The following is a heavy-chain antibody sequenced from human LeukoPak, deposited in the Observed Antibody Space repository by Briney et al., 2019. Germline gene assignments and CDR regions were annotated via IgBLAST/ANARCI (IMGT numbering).Heavy chain of an antibody. CDR2: ISYDGSNK. J-gene: IGHJ4*02. Sequence: GRSLRLSCAASGFTFSSYAMHWVRQAPGKGLEWVAVISYDGSNKYYADSVKGRFTISRDNSKNTLYLQMNSLRAEDTAVYYCARENRAYSSSSRFDYWGQGTLVTVSS. D-gene: IGHD6-6*01. CDR1: GFTFSSYA. V-gene: IGHV3-30*01. CDR3: ARENRAYSSSSRFDY.